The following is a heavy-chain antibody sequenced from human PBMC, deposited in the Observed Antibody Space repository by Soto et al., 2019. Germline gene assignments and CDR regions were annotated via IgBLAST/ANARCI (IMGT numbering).Heavy chain of an antibody. J-gene: IGHJ4*02. Sequence: QVQLVESGGGVVQPGGSLRLSYTTSGFTFSSYSMHWLRQAPGKGLEWVAVTSSDGGTTFYADSVKGRFTVSRDNSKNTLYLQMNSLRSEDTAIYYCAREVVLPEWYFDNWGQGIQVTVSS. CDR2: TSSDGGTT. CDR1: GFTFSSYS. CDR3: AREVVLPEWYFDN. V-gene: IGHV3-30-3*01. D-gene: IGHD2-15*01.